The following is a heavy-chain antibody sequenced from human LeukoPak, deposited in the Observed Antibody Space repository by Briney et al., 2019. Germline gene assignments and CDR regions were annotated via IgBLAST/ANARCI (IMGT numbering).Heavy chain of an antibody. V-gene: IGHV3-30*04. D-gene: IGHD2-15*01. CDR2: ISYDGSNK. Sequence: GGSLRLSCAGSGFIFNNYAMHWVRQAPGKGLEWVAVISYDGSNKYYVDSVKGRFTISRDNSKNTLYLQMNSLRAEDTAVYYCARGGLLSYYYYGMDVWGQGTTVTVSS. CDR1: GFIFNNYA. CDR3: ARGGLLSYYYYGMDV. J-gene: IGHJ6*02.